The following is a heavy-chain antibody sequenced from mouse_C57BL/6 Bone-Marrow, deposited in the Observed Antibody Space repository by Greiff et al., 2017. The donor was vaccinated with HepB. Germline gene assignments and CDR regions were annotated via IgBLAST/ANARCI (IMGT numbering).Heavy chain of an antibody. V-gene: IGHV1-69*01. CDR1: GYTFTSYW. CDR3: ARWDYGSSHWYFDG. J-gene: IGHJ1*03. CDR2: IDPSDSYT. Sequence: VQLQQPGAELVMPGASVKLSCKASGYTFTSYWMHWVKQRPGQGLEWIGEIDPSDSYTNYNQKFKGKSTLTVDKSSSTAYMQLSSLTSEDSAVYDCARWDYGSSHWYFDGWGTGTTVTVSS. D-gene: IGHD1-1*01.